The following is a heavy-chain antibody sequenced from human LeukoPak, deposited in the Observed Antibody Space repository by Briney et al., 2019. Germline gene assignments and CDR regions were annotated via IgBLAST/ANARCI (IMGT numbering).Heavy chain of an antibody. D-gene: IGHD2-2*01. CDR1: GGSISSSSYY. Sequence: PSETLSLTCTVSGGSISSSSYYWGWIRQPPGKGLEWIGSIYYSGSTYYNPSLKSRVTISVDTSKNQFSLKLSSVTAADTAVYYCARHGDGYCGSTSCLESSNFDYWGQGTLVTVSS. V-gene: IGHV4-39*01. J-gene: IGHJ4*02. CDR2: IYYSGST. CDR3: ARHGDGYCGSTSCLESSNFDY.